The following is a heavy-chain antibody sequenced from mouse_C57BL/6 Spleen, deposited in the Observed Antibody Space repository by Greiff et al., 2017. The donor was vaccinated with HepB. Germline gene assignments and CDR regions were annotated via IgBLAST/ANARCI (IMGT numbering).Heavy chain of an antibody. CDR3: AREIGSSSHWYFDV. J-gene: IGHJ1*03. V-gene: IGHV14-2*01. Sequence: FNIKDYYMHWVKQRTEQGLEWIGRIDPEDGETKYAPKFQGKATITADTSSNTAYLQLSSLTSEDTAVYYCAREIGSSSHWYFDVWGTGTTVTVSS. D-gene: IGHD1-1*01. CDR1: FNIKDYY. CDR2: IDPEDGET.